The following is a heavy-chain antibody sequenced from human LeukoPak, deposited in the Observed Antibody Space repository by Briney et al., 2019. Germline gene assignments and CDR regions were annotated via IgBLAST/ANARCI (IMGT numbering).Heavy chain of an antibody. CDR1: GSSLSSYS. CDR2: ISTDNSYR. J-gene: IGHJ4*02. CDR3: ARDPAVGATRFDY. V-gene: IGHV3-21*01. D-gene: IGHD1-26*01. Sequence: GGSLRLSCAASGSSLSSYSMNWIRQAPGKGLEWVSSISTDNSYRHYADSVKGRFTISRDNPKNSLYLQMNSLRAEDTAVYYCARDPAVGATRFDYWGQGTLVTVSS.